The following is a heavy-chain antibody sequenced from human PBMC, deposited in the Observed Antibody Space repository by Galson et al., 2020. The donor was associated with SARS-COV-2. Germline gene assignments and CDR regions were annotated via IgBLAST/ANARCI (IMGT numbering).Heavy chain of an antibody. CDR3: AREKLMYNWFDP. V-gene: IGHV4-31*03. J-gene: IGHJ5*02. D-gene: IGHD3-10*02. Sequence: SETLSLTCTVSGGSISSGGYYWSWIRQHPGKGLEWIGYTYYSGSTYYNPSLKSRVTISVDTSKNQFSLKLSSVTAADTAVYYCAREKLMYNWFDPWGQGTLVTVSS. CDR1: GGSISSGGYY. CDR2: TYYSGST.